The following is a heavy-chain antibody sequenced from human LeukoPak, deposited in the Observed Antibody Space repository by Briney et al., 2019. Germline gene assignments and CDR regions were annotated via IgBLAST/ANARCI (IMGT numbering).Heavy chain of an antibody. CDR2: IIPILGIA. V-gene: IGHV1-69*04. Sequence: GASVKVSCKASGGTFSSYAISWVRQAPGQGLEWMGRIIPILGIANYAQKFQGRVTITADKSTSTAYMELSSLRSEDTAVYYCARGLNSVIQRLRFLVYWGQGTLVTVSS. CDR3: ARGLNSVIQRLRFLVY. J-gene: IGHJ4*02. D-gene: IGHD3-3*01. CDR1: GGTFSSYA.